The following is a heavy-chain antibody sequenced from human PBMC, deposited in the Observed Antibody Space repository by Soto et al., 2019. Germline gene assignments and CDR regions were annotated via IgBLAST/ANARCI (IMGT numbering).Heavy chain of an antibody. V-gene: IGHV1-69*02. CDR3: ASGLYSGSDTGLVP. CDR2: IIPILGIA. D-gene: IGHD5-12*01. Sequence: GASVKVSCKAAGGTFNSYTVSWVRQAPGQGLEWMGKIIPILGIANYAQNFQGRVTINADTSTNTAYMELSSLRSEDTSVYYCASGLYSGSDTGLVPWGQGIRVTRSS. J-gene: IGHJ5*02. CDR1: GGTFNSYT.